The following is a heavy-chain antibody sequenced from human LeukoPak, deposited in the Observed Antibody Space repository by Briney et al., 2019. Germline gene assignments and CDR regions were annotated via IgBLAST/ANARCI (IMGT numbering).Heavy chain of an antibody. J-gene: IGHJ5*02. Sequence: ETLSLTCAVSGYSISSGYYWGWIRQPPGKGLQWIGSIFQRGYIYYNPSLKSRVTISVDTSRNQFYLKLSSVTAADTAVYYCAGDKETTGNGRPNWFDPWGQGTLVTVSS. CDR3: AGDKETTGNGRPNWFDP. CDR1: GYSISSGYY. D-gene: IGHD1-1*01. CDR2: IFQRGYI. V-gene: IGHV4-38-2*01.